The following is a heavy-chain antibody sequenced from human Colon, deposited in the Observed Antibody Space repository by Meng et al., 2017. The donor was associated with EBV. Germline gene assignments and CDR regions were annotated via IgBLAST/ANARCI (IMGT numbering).Heavy chain of an antibody. CDR1: GGSFSVAY. CDR3: ARRLTGVDY. V-gene: IGHV4-34*12. CDR2: IIHGGSP. D-gene: IGHD2-8*02. J-gene: IGHJ4*02. Sequence: QGQLQQWVEGLLKPSEALSLTCAVNGGSFSVAYWNRIRQPPGKGLEWIGEIIHGGSPSYNPSLKSRVTISIDTSKNQLSLMLSSVTAADTAVYYCARRLTGVDYWGQGTLVTVSS.